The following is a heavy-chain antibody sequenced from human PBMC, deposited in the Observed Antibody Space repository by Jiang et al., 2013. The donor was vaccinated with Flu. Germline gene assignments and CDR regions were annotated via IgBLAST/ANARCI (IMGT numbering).Heavy chain of an antibody. CDR2: ISYDGSNK. CDR1: GFTFSSYA. D-gene: IGHD4-17*01. J-gene: IGHJ4*02. CDR3: ARDFTVTPSLFSY. Sequence: VQLLESGGGVVQPGRSLRLSCAASGFTFSSYAMHWVRQAPGKGLEWVAVISYDGSNKYYADSVKGRFTISRDNSKNTLYLQMNSLRAEDTAVYYCARDFTVTPSLFSYWGQGTLVTVSS. V-gene: IGHV3-30-3*01.